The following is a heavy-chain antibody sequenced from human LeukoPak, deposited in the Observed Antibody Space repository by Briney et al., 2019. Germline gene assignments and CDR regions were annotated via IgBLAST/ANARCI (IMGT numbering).Heavy chain of an antibody. V-gene: IGHV4-39*07. D-gene: IGHD3-10*01. Sequence: SETLSLTCTVSGGSITSSSYYWGWIRQPPGKGLQWIGSIYYSGSTYYNPSLKSRVTISVDTSKNQFSLKLSSVTAADTAVYYCARDLSWELFDYWGQGTLVTVSS. CDR1: GGSITSSSYY. CDR3: ARDLSWELFDY. CDR2: IYYSGST. J-gene: IGHJ4*02.